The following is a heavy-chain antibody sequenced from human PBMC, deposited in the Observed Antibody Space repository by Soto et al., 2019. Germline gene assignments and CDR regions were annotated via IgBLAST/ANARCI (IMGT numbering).Heavy chain of an antibody. D-gene: IGHD6-13*01. CDR3: AKDQTSWYGSYFDY. J-gene: IGHJ4*02. CDR2: ISGSGGST. V-gene: IGHV3-23*01. CDR1: GFTFISYA. Sequence: EVQLLESGGGLVQPGGSLRLSCAASGFTFISYAMSWVRQAPGKGLEWVSAISGSGGSTYYADSVKGRFTSSRDNSKNTRYLQMNSLRAEDTAVYYCAKDQTSWYGSYFDYWGQGTLVTVSS.